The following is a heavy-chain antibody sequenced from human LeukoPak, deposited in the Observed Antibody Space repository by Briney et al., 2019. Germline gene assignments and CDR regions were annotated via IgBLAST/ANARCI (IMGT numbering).Heavy chain of an antibody. J-gene: IGHJ6*02. Sequence: GGSLRLSCAVSGFTFKRQWMHWVRQAPGKGLVWVSRIKTDESVTNYADSVEGRFTISSDNAKNTLHLQMNSLRVDDTAVYYCVRGISMDVWGQGTTVTVSS. CDR3: VRGISMDV. CDR1: GFTFKRQW. CDR2: IKTDESVT. V-gene: IGHV3-74*01.